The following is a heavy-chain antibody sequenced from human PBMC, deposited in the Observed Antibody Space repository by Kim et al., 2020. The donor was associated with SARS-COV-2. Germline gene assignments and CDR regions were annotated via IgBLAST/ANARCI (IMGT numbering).Heavy chain of an antibody. CDR2: ISGSGGST. CDR3: AKDRGLYCSSTSCYRYWYFDL. CDR1: GFTFSSYA. V-gene: IGHV3-23*01. D-gene: IGHD2-2*01. Sequence: GGSLRLSCAASGFTFSSYAMSWVRQAPGKGLEWVSAISGSGGSTYYADSVKGRFTISRDNSKNTLYLQMNSLRAEDTAVYYCAKDRGLYCSSTSCYRYWYFDLWGRGTLVTVSS. J-gene: IGHJ2*01.